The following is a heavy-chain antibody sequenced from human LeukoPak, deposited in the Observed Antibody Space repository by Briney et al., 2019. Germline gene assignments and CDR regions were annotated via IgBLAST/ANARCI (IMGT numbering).Heavy chain of an antibody. J-gene: IGHJ1*01. CDR3: AREYSASEH. CDR2: IDPYTGNT. CDR1: GYSFVGYY. D-gene: IGHD5-12*01. V-gene: IGHV1-2*02. Sequence: ASVKVSCKASGYSFVGYYFHWVRQAPGQGLEWMSWIDPYTGNTHYAQKFQGRLTVTRDTSISTTYMELSWLTSDDTAMYYCAREYSASEHWGQGTLVTVSS.